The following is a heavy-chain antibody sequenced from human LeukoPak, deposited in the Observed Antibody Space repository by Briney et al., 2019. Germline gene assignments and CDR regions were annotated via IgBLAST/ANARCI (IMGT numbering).Heavy chain of an antibody. V-gene: IGHV4-34*01. CDR2: INHSGST. Sequence: SETLSLTCAVYGGSFSGYYWSWIRQPPGKGLEWIGEINHSGSTNYNASLKSRVTISVDTSKNQSSLKLSSVTAADTAVYYCARVRYYDGSGLNWGQGTLVTVSS. J-gene: IGHJ4*02. CDR1: GGSFSGYY. D-gene: IGHD3-10*01. CDR3: ARVRYYDGSGLN.